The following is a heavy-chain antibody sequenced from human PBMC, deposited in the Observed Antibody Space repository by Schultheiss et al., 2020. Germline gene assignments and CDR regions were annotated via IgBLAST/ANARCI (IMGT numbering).Heavy chain of an antibody. J-gene: IGHJ4*02. CDR3: ARLGSSGWQTDY. Sequence: GGSLRLSCAASGFTFSSYAMSWVRQAPGKGLEWVAVIWYDGSNKYYADSVKGRFSVSRDDSKNTLFLQMNSLRAEDTAVYYCARLGSSGWQTDYWGQGSLVTVSS. D-gene: IGHD6-19*01. V-gene: IGHV3-33*08. CDR2: IWYDGSNK. CDR1: GFTFSSYA.